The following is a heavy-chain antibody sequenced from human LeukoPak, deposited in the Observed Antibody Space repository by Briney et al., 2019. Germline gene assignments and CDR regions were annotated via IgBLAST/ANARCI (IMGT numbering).Heavy chain of an antibody. V-gene: IGHV3-11*01. D-gene: IGHD6-13*01. CDR1: GFTFSDYY. Sequence: NPGGSLRLSCTASGFTFSDYYMTWIRQAPGKGLEWISYITSGGKTPYYADSVKGRFTISRDNAKNSFYLQMNSLRAEDTAGYYCARMNSGWYGDYWGRGALVTVSS. CDR3: ARMNSGWYGDY. CDR2: ITSGGKTP. J-gene: IGHJ4*02.